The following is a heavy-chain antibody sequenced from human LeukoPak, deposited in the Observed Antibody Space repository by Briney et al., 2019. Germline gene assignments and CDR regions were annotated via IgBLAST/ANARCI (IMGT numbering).Heavy chain of an antibody. CDR3: ARQGFVASYGVDV. CDR1: GYSFKNYW. CDR2: IYPGDSKT. Sequence: GESLKISCKGSGYSFKNYWIALVRQMPGKGLEWMGIIYPGDSKTIYNPSFQGQVTISADKSISTAYLQWSSLKASDTAKYYCARQGFVASYGVDVWGQGTTVTVSS. J-gene: IGHJ6*02. V-gene: IGHV5-51*01.